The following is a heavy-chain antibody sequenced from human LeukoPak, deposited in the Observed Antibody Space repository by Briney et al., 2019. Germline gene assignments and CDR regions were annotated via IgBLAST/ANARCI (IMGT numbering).Heavy chain of an antibody. V-gene: IGHV3-53*01. CDR3: ARADFTGPTADAFDI. CDR2: IYVVGTT. J-gene: IGHJ3*02. CDR1: GLTVSSNY. Sequence: GGSLRLPCAVYGLTVSSNYMSWVRQAPGKGLEYVSVIYVVGTTFYADSVKGRFTISRDDSENTLYLQMNSLRADDTAIYYCARADFTGPTADAFDIWGQGTMVTVSS. D-gene: IGHD1-26*01.